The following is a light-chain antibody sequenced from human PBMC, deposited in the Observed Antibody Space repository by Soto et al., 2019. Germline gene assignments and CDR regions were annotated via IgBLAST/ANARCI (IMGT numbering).Light chain of an antibody. CDR3: HHYNIYSEA. J-gene: IGKJ1*01. Sequence: DIQVTQPPSTLSGSVGDRVTITCRASQTISSWLAWYQQKPGKAPKLLIYKASTLKSGVPSRFSGSGSGTEFTLTISSLQPDDFATYYCHHYNIYSEAFGQGTKVDIK. V-gene: IGKV1-5*03. CDR1: QTISSW. CDR2: KAS.